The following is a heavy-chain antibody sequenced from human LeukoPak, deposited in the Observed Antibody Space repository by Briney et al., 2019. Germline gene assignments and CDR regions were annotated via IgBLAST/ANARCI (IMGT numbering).Heavy chain of an antibody. J-gene: IGHJ3*02. Sequence: PSEILSLTCTVSGGSINSDYWSWVRQSPGKGLEWIGYIYYSGSSTNYNPSLKSRVTISVDRSKNQFSLKLNSVTAADTAVYYCARIPTPAANNDAFDIWGQGTMVTVSS. V-gene: IGHV4-59*08. CDR1: GGSINSDY. CDR3: ARIPTPAANNDAFDI. CDR2: IYYSGSST. D-gene: IGHD2-2*01.